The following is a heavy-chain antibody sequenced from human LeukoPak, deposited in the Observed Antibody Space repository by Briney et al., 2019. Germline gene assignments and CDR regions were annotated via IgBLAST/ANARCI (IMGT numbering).Heavy chain of an antibody. CDR1: GGSISSYY. CDR2: IHYSGST. J-gene: IGHJ3*02. V-gene: IGHV4-59*01. CDR3: ARDIHCSGGSCYPNDAFDI. Sequence: SETLSLTCTVSGGSISSYYWSWIRQPPGKGLEWIGYIHYSGSTNYNPSLKSRVTISVDTSKNQFSLKLSSVTAADTAVYYCARDIHCSGGSCYPNDAFDIWGQGTMVTVSS. D-gene: IGHD2-15*01.